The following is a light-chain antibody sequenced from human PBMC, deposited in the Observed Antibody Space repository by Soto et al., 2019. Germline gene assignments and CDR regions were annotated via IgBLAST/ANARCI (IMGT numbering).Light chain of an antibody. CDR1: SSDVGGYNY. J-gene: IGLJ1*01. CDR2: EVS. V-gene: IGLV2-14*01. Sequence: QSALTQPASVSGSPGQSITISCTGTSSDVGGYNYVSWYQQHPGKAPKLMIYEVSNRPSGVSNRFSGSKSGNTASLTISGLQAEDEADYYCSSYTSSSTIGVFGTGSKVTGL. CDR3: SSYTSSSTIGV.